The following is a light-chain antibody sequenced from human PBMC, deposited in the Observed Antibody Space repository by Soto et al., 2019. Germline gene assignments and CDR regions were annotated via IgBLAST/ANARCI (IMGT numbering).Light chain of an antibody. CDR3: QQGYSPLLT. Sequence: DIQMTQSPSSLSASVGDRVTITCRASQCIASSLNWLQLKPGKAPKLLLYATSTLQSGVPSRFSGSGSGSHFTLTISSLQPEDSAVYFCQQGYSPLLTFGGGTRVEIK. CDR1: QCIASS. V-gene: IGKV1-39*01. CDR2: ATS. J-gene: IGKJ4*01.